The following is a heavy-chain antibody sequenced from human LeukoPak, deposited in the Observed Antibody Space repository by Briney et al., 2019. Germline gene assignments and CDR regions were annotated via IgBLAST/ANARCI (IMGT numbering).Heavy chain of an antibody. D-gene: IGHD6-19*01. V-gene: IGHV1-69*13. Sequence: ASVKVSCKASGGTFSSYAISWVRQAPGQGLEWMGGIIPIFGTANYAQKFQGRVTITADESTSTAYMELSSLRSEDTAVCYCARHIAVAGPGYFDLWGRGTLVTVSS. CDR3: ARHIAVAGPGYFDL. CDR2: IIPIFGTA. J-gene: IGHJ2*01. CDR1: GGTFSSYA.